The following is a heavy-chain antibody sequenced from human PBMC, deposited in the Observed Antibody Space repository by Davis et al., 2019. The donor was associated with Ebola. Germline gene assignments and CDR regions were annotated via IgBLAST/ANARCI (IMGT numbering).Heavy chain of an antibody. CDR1: GFTFSSYA. D-gene: IGHD6-19*01. J-gene: IGHJ5*02. CDR3: AKAQTESSPWLGT. V-gene: IGHV3-30-3*01. CDR2: ISYDGSNE. Sequence: PGGSLRLSCAASGFTFSSYAFHWVRQAPGKGLEWVAVISYDGSNEYYADSVQGRFTISRDNAKDSLYLQMNNLKIEDTAVYYCAKAQTESSPWLGTWGQGTLVTVSS.